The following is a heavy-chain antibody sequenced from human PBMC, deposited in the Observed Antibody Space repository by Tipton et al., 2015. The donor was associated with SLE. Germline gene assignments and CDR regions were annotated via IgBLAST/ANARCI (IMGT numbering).Heavy chain of an antibody. D-gene: IGHD3/OR15-3a*01. CDR3: ARAPGLDRDYYYYYYMDV. Sequence: TLSLTCTVSNGSISSSPYYWGWIRQSPGKGLEWVGSIYYSGSTYYNPSLKSRVTISVDTSRNQCSLNLTSVTAADTAVYYCARAPGLDRDYYYYYYMDVWGKGTTVTVSS. CDR2: IYYSGST. CDR1: NGSISSSPYY. J-gene: IGHJ6*03. V-gene: IGHV4-39*07.